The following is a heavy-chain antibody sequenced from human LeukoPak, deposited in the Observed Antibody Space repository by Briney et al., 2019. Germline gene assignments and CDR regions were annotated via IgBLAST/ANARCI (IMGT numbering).Heavy chain of an antibody. V-gene: IGHV1-2*02. J-gene: IGHJ5*02. D-gene: IGHD3-10*01. CDR1: GYTFTGYY. Sequence: RWPTVKVSCKASGYTFTGYYMHWVRHAPGQGLEWRVYINSNSGGTNYAQKFQHRDTMNRHTSISTAYMAVSRLRSDDTAVYYCARVTAISFGESPIHWFDPWGQGTPVTVSS. CDR2: INSNSGGT. CDR3: ARVTAISFGESPIHWFDP.